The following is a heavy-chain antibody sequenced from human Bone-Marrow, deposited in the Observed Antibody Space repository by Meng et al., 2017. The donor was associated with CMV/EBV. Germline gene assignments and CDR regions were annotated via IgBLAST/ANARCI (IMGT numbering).Heavy chain of an antibody. Sequence: QVHLVQAGAGGKKLGASVKVPCKASAYTCTSYGISWVRQAPGQGLEWMGWISAYNGNTNYAQKLQGRVTMTTDTSTSTAYMELRSLRSDDTAVYYCATLVGATPFDYWGQGTLVTVSS. CDR2: ISAYNGNT. V-gene: IGHV1-18*01. D-gene: IGHD1-26*01. J-gene: IGHJ4*02. CDR1: AYTCTSYG. CDR3: ATLVGATPFDY.